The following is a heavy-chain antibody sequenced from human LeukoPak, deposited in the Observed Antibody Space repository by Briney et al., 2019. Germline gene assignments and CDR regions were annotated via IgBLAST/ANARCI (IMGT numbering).Heavy chain of an antibody. CDR2: IVVGSGNT. CDR1: GFTFTSSA. Sequence: ASVKVSYKASGFTFTSSAVQWVRQARGQRLEWIGWIVVGSGNTNYAQKFQERVTITRDMSTSTAYMELSSLRSEDTAVYYCAADLTASSTRRFDPWGQGTLVTVSS. D-gene: IGHD2-2*01. CDR3: AADLTASSTRRFDP. V-gene: IGHV1-58*01. J-gene: IGHJ5*02.